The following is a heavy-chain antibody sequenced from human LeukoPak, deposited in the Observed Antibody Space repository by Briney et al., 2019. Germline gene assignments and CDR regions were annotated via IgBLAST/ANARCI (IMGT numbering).Heavy chain of an antibody. V-gene: IGHV4-34*01. D-gene: IGHD4-17*01. J-gene: IGHJ4*02. Sequence: SETLSPTCGVSGTSFSSYYWSCIRQTPGKGLEWIGEVNHSGYTNMNPSLKSRVTISVDASKNQFSLRMNTVTAADTAVYFCARMTTGHDYWGQGTLVTVSS. CDR2: VNHSGYT. CDR1: GTSFSSYY. CDR3: ARMTTGHDY.